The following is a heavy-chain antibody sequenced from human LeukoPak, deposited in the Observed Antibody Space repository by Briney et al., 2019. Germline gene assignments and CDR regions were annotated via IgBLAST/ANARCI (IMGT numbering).Heavy chain of an antibody. CDR3: AKDYYYDSSGYTYFDY. Sequence: PGGSLRLSCAASGFTFSSYSMNWVRQAPGKGLEWVSSISSSSSYIYYADSVKGRFTISRDNAKNSLYLQMNSLRAEDMAFYYCAKDYYYDSSGYTYFDYWGQGALVTVSS. J-gene: IGHJ4*02. CDR1: GFTFSSYS. D-gene: IGHD3-22*01. CDR2: ISSSSSYI. V-gene: IGHV3-21*04.